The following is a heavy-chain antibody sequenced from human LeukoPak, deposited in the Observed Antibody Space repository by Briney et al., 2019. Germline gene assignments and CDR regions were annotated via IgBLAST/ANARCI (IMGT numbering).Heavy chain of an antibody. J-gene: IGHJ3*02. Sequence: ASVTVSFKLSGYTVIELSMQWVRQAPGKGLEWMGGFDLQDGETKYAQKFQGRVTMTEDTSTDTAYMELRSLTSEDTAVYYCATHTISGVVTYASHIWGRGTLVTVSS. CDR2: FDLQDGET. V-gene: IGHV1-24*01. CDR3: ATHTISGVVTYASHI. D-gene: IGHD3-3*01. CDR1: GYTVIELS.